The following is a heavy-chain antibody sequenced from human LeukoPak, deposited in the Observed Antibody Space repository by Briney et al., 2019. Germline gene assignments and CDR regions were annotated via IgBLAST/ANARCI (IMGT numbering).Heavy chain of an antibody. V-gene: IGHV3-33*06. CDR1: GFTFSSYG. Sequence: PGGSLRLSCAASGFTFSSYGMHWVRQAPGKGLEWVALIWFDGSHKYYADSVKGRVSISRDNSNDTLYLQMNTLRAEDTAVYFCAKASSASPSSLDFWGRGTLVTVSS. CDR3: AKASSASPSSLDF. J-gene: IGHJ4*02. D-gene: IGHD2-2*01. CDR2: IWFDGSHK.